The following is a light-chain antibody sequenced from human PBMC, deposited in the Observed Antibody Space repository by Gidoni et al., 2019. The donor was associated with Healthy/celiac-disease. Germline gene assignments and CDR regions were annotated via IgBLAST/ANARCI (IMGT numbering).Light chain of an antibody. J-gene: IGKJ3*01. CDR3: QQYGSSGFT. CDR2: GAS. Sequence: EIVLTQSPGTLSLSPGERATLSCRASQSVSSSYLAWYQQKPGQAPRLLIYGASNRAAGIPDRFSGSGSGTDFTLTITRLEPEDFAVYYCQQYGSSGFTFXPXTKVDIK. CDR1: QSVSSSY. V-gene: IGKV3-20*01.